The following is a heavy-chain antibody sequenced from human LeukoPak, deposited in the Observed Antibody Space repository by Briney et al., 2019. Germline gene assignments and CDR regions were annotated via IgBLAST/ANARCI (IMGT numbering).Heavy chain of an antibody. Sequence: QAGRSLSLSCAASGFTFSSYEMNWVRQAPGQGLEWVSYISSSGSTIYYAASVKGRFTISRDNAKNSLYLQMNSLRAGDTAVYYCAELGITMIGGVWGKGTTVSISS. D-gene: IGHD3-10*02. CDR3: AELGITMIGGV. CDR2: ISSSGSTI. V-gene: IGHV3-48*03. J-gene: IGHJ6*04. CDR1: GFTFSSYE.